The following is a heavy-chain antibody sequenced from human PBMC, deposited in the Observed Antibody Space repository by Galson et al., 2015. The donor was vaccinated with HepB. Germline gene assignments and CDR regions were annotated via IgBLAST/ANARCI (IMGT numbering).Heavy chain of an antibody. CDR3: ARADVNGAFSSYYYYYYGMDV. CDR2: ISSSSSTI. Sequence: SLRLSCAASGFTFSSYSMNWVRQAPGKGLEWVSYISSSSSTIYYADSVKGRFTISRDNAKNSLYLQMNSLRAEDTAVYYCARADVNGAFSSYYYYYYGMDVWGQGTTVTVSS. V-gene: IGHV3-48*01. CDR1: GFTFSSYS. J-gene: IGHJ6*02. D-gene: IGHD6-6*01.